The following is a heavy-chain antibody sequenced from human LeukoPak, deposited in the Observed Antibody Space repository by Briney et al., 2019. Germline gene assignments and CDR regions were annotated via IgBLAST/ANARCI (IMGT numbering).Heavy chain of an antibody. CDR2: ISGSGGST. D-gene: IGHD6-13*01. CDR1: GFTFSSYA. CDR3: AKNSARLYRIAAAGHTTPGDAFDI. J-gene: IGHJ3*02. V-gene: IGHV3-23*01. Sequence: GGSLRLSCAASGFTFSSYAMSWVRQAPGKGLEWVSAISGSGGSTYYADSVKDRFTIFRDNSKNTLYLQMNSLRAEDTAVYYCAKNSARLYRIAAAGHTTPGDAFDIWGQGTMVTVSS.